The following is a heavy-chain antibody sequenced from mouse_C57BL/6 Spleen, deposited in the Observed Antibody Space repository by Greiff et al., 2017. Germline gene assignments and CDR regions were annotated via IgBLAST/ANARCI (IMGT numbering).Heavy chain of an antibody. CDR3: ARSGGNLDY. Sequence: QLQQSGAELVKPGASVMLSCTAPGFNIKDYYMHWVKQRTEQGLEWIGGIDPEDGETKYAPKFQGKATINAYTSSNSAYLQLSSLTSEDTAVYYCARSGGNLDYWGQGTTLTVSS. D-gene: IGHD2-1*01. J-gene: IGHJ2*01. CDR1: GFNIKDYY. CDR2: IDPEDGET. V-gene: IGHV14-2*01.